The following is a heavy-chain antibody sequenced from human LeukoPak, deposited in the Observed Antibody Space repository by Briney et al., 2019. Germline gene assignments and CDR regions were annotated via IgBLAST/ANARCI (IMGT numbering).Heavy chain of an antibody. D-gene: IGHD6-19*01. CDR2: IHYSGST. CDR3: ARPYSSGWYDAFDI. Sequence: SETLSLTCTVSGGSLSTSYWSWIRQPPGKGLEWIAYIHYSGSTNYNPSLKSRVTVSVDTSRNQFSLKLSSVTAADTAVYYCARPYSSGWYDAFDIWGQGTMVTVSS. V-gene: IGHV4-59*08. J-gene: IGHJ3*02. CDR1: GGSLSTSY.